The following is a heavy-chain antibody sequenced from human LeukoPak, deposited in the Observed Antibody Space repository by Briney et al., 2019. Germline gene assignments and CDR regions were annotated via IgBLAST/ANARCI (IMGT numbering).Heavy chain of an antibody. CDR2: IKQDGSEK. D-gene: IGHD3-10*01. Sequence: GGSLRLSCAASGFTFSSYWMSWVRQAPGKGLEWVANIKQDGSEKYYVDSVKGRFTISRDNAKNSLYLQMNSLRAEDTAVYYCLVWFGEFDAFDIWGQGTMVAVSS. CDR1: GFTFSSYW. V-gene: IGHV3-7*01. CDR3: LVWFGEFDAFDI. J-gene: IGHJ3*02.